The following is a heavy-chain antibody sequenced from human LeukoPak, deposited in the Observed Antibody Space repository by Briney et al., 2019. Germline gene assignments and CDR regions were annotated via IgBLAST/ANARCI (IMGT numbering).Heavy chain of an antibody. CDR3: ARLPYYYGSGNYYYYSMDV. J-gene: IGHJ6*02. V-gene: IGHV3-66*04. CDR2: IYSGGST. D-gene: IGHD3-10*01. Sequence: QAGGSLRLSCAASGFTVSSNYMSWVRQAPGKGLEWVSVIYSGGSTYYADSVKGRFTISRDNSKNTLYLQMNTLRAEDTAVYYCARLPYYYGSGNYYYYSMDVWGQGTTVTVSS. CDR1: GFTVSSNY.